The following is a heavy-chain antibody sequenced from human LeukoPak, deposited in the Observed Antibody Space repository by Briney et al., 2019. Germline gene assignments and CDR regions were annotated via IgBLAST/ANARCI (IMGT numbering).Heavy chain of an antibody. V-gene: IGHV3-7*01. CDR2: IKQDDSQK. D-gene: IGHD5/OR15-5a*01. CDR1: GFKFSSYW. CDR3: AREAVSGEFDF. J-gene: IGHJ4*02. Sequence: PGGSLRLSCAASGFKFSSYWMSWVRQAPGKGLEWVANIKQDDSQKNYVDSVKGRFTISRDNARNSLYLHLDSLRAEDTAVYYCAREAVSGEFDFWGQGTSVTVSS.